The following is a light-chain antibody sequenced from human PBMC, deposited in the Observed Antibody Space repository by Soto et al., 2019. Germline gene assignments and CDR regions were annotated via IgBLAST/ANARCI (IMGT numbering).Light chain of an antibody. J-gene: IGKJ1*01. Sequence: EIVLTQSPCTLSLSPGERATLSCRASQSVSSSFLAWYQQKRGQPPRLLIYGASNRATGIPDRFSGSGSGTDFTLTISRLEPEDFAVYYCQQYGSSGTFGQGTKVDIK. CDR2: GAS. CDR1: QSVSSSF. CDR3: QQYGSSGT. V-gene: IGKV3-20*01.